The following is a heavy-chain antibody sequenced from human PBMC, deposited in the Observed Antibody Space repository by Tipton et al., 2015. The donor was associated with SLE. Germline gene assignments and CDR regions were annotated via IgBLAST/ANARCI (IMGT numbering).Heavy chain of an antibody. CDR3: ARDPTGDKGY. Sequence: LRLSCNVSGYSINRGYSWGWIRQPPGKGLEWIGRIYHSGSTYYSPSLKNRVTISIDRSKNQFSLNLSSVTAADTAVYFCARDPTGDKGYWDQGTLVTVSS. J-gene: IGHJ4*02. CDR1: GYSINRGYS. V-gene: IGHV4-38-2*02. D-gene: IGHD7-27*01. CDR2: IYHSGST.